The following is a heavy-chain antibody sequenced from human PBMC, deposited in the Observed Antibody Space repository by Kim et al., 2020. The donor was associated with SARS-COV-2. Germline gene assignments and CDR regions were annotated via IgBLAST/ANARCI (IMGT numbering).Heavy chain of an antibody. V-gene: IGHV4-39*01. J-gene: IGHJ5*02. D-gene: IGHD2-15*01. Sequence: SETLSLTCTVSGGSISSSSYYWGWIRQPPGKGLEWIGSIYYSGSTYYNPSLKSRVTISVDTSKNQFSLKLSSVTAADTAVYYCARRGLVVVAATGGFDPWGQGTLVTVSS. CDR2: IYYSGST. CDR1: GGSISSSSYY. CDR3: ARRGLVVVAATGGFDP.